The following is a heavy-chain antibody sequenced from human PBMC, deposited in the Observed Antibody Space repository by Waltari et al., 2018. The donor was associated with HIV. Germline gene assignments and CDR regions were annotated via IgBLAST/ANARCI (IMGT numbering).Heavy chain of an antibody. CDR2: INSDGSST. D-gene: IGHD3-22*01. V-gene: IGHV3-74*01. CDR3: ARDGNYYDSSGYASYFDY. CDR1: GFTFSSYW. Sequence: EVQLVESGGGLVQPGGSLRLSCAASGFTFSSYWMHWVRQAPGKGLVWVSRINSDGSSTSYADSVKGRFTISRDNAKNTLYLQMNSLRAEDTAVYYCARDGNYYDSSGYASYFDYWGQGTLVTVSS. J-gene: IGHJ4*02.